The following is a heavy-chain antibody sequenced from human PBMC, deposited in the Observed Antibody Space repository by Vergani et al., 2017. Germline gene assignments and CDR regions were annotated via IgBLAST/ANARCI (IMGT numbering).Heavy chain of an antibody. CDR3: GRHHSAAYPHAFDV. CDR1: GFTFSHYS. D-gene: IGHD1-26*01. V-gene: IGHV3-66*02. CDR2: ISGGGSV. J-gene: IGHJ3*01. Sequence: EVQMVESGGGLVKPGGSLRLSCVASGFTFSHYSMNWVRQAPGKGLEWVSLISGGGSVDYADPVKGRFIVSRDSSKNTLYVQMSGLRAEDTAVYYCGRHHSAAYPHAFDVWGQGTMVIVSS.